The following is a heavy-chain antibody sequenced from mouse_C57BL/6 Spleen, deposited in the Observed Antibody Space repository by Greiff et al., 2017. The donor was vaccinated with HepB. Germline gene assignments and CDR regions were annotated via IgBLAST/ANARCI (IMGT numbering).Heavy chain of an antibody. D-gene: IGHD1-1*01. CDR3: ARLDYYGSSYEDY. V-gene: IGHV1-64*01. Sequence: QVQLQQPGAELVKPGASVKLSCKASGYTFTSYWMHWVKQRPGQGLEWIGMIHPNSGSTNYNEKFKSKATLTVDKSSSTAYMQLSSLTSEDSAVYDCARLDYYGSSYEDYWGQGTTLTVSS. J-gene: IGHJ2*01. CDR1: GYTFTSYW. CDR2: IHPNSGST.